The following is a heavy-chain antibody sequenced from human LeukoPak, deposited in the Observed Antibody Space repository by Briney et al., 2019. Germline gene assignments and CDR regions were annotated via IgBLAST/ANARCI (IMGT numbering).Heavy chain of an antibody. J-gene: IGHJ6*03. CDR1: GFTFSDYY. Sequence: GGSLRLSCEVSGFTFSDYYMSWIRQAAGKGLEWVSYISSSGTTKYYADSVKGRFTISRDNSKNTLYLQMNSLRVEDTAVYYCAKGGSSSWYSMDVWGKGTTVTISS. D-gene: IGHD6-13*01. CDR2: ISSSGTTK. V-gene: IGHV3-11*04. CDR3: AKGGSSSWYSMDV.